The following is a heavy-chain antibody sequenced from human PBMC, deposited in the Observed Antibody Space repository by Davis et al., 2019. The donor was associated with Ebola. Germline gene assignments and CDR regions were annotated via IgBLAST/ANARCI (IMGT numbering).Heavy chain of an antibody. V-gene: IGHV3-30*02. D-gene: IGHD3-16*01. J-gene: IGHJ4*02. CDR1: GFTFSSYG. CDR3: AKAYLYGADY. Sequence: GESLKISCAASGFTFSSYGMHWVRQAPGKGLAWVAFIRYDGSNKYYADSVKGRFTISRDNSKNTLYLQMNSLRAEDTAVYYCAKAYLYGADYWGQGTLVTVSS. CDR2: IRYDGSNK.